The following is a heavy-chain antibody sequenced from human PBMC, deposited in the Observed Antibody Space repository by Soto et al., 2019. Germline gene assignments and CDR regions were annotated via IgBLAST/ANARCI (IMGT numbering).Heavy chain of an antibody. V-gene: IGHV4-31*03. D-gene: IGHD6-6*01. CDR1: GGFISSGGYY. CDR3: ARDSSSRDYYYYGMDV. CDR2: IYYSGST. Sequence: PSETLSLTCTVSGGFISSGGYYWSWIRQHPGKGLEWIGYIYYSGSTYYNPSLKSRVTISVDTSKNQFSLKLSSVTAADTAVYYCARDSSSRDYYYYGMDVWGQGXTVTVYS. J-gene: IGHJ6*02.